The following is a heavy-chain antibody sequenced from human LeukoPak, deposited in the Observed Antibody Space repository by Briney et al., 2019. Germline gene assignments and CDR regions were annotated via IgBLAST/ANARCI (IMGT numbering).Heavy chain of an antibody. D-gene: IGHD2/OR15-2a*01. V-gene: IGHV3-11*01. Sequence: GGSLRLSCAASGSIFSDHYMGWIRQAPGKGLEWVSYIDKSGTNIDYADSVKGRFTVSRDNTRNSLFLQMNSLSAEDTAVYFCAREERRLYGNPDHWGQGTLVTVSS. CDR1: GSIFSDHY. J-gene: IGHJ4*02. CDR3: AREERRLYGNPDH. CDR2: IDKSGTNI.